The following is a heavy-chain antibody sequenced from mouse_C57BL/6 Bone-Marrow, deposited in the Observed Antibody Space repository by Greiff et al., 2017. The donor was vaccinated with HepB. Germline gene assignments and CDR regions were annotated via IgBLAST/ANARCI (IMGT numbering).Heavy chain of an antibody. D-gene: IGHD1-1*01. Sequence: QVQLQQSGAELVKPGASVKMSCKASGYTFTTYPIEWMKQNHGKSLEWIGNFHPYNDDTKYNEKFKGKATLTVEKSSSTVYLALSRLTSDDSAVYYCARGNYYGSRGYAMDYWGQGTSVTVSS. V-gene: IGHV1-47*01. J-gene: IGHJ4*01. CDR1: GYTFTTYP. CDR3: ARGNYYGSRGYAMDY. CDR2: FHPYNDDT.